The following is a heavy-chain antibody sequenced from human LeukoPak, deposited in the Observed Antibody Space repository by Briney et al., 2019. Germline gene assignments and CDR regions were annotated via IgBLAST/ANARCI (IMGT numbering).Heavy chain of an antibody. J-gene: IGHJ5*02. CDR1: EYTLTELS. D-gene: IGHD6-6*01. CDR3: ATDSTSSYFWFDT. V-gene: IGHV1-24*01. CDR2: FDPEDGEA. Sequence: GASVKVSCKVSEYTLTELSMHWVRQAPGKGLEWMGGFDPEDGEAIYAEKFQGRVTMTEDTSADTAYMGLSSLRSEDTAVYYCATDSTSSYFWFDTWGQGTLVTVSS.